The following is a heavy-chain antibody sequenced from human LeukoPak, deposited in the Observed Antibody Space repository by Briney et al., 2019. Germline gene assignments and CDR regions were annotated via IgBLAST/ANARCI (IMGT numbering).Heavy chain of an antibody. J-gene: IGHJ4*02. CDR2: ISYDGSNK. D-gene: IGHD6-19*01. CDR3: AKEKWLVQKYYFDY. V-gene: IGHV3-30*18. CDR1: GFTFSSYG. Sequence: PGGSLRLSCAASGFTFSSYGMHWVRQAPGKGLEWVAVISYDGSNKYYADSVKGRFTISRDNSKNTLYLQMNSLRAEDTAVYYCAKEKWLVQKYYFDYWGQGTLVTVSS.